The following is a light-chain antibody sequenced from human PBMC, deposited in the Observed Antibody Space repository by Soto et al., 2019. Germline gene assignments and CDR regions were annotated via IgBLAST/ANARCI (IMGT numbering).Light chain of an antibody. CDR1: SGDIGSYNR. CDR3: SSYTNINTRACV. Sequence: ALTQPASVSGPPGQSITISCTGTSGDIGSYNRVSWYQQHPGKAPKLIIYEVTDRPSGVSNRFSGSKSGNTASLTISGLQAEDEAEYYCSSYTNINTRACVFGTGTKVTVL. V-gene: IGLV2-14*01. CDR2: EVT. J-gene: IGLJ1*01.